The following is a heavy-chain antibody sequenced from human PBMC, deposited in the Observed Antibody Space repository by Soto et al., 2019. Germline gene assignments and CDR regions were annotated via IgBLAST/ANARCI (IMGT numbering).Heavy chain of an antibody. Sequence: LRLSCAASGFTFSSYAMSWVRQAPGKGLEWVSAISGSGGSTYYADSVKGRFTISRDNSKNTLYLQMNSLRAEDTAVYYCAKDRSSVWSEYFYDILTGLDYWGQGTLVTVSS. CDR3: AKDRSSVWSEYFYDILTGLDY. CDR1: GFTFSSYA. CDR2: ISGSGGST. V-gene: IGHV3-23*01. D-gene: IGHD3-9*01. J-gene: IGHJ4*02.